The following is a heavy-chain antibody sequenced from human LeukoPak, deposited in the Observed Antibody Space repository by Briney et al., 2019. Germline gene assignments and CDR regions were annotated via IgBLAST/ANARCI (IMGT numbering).Heavy chain of an antibody. V-gene: IGHV3-74*01. J-gene: IGHJ6*02. CDR3: ARDAVDTANAV. CDR1: GFTFSNYC. D-gene: IGHD5-18*01. Sequence: GGSLRLSCTASGFTFSNYCMHWVRQTPGKGLIWVSRICPGGTITNYADSVKGRFTISRDDAKNMMFLQMNSLRAEDTAVYYCARDAVDTANAVWGQGTTVTVSS. CDR2: ICPGGTIT.